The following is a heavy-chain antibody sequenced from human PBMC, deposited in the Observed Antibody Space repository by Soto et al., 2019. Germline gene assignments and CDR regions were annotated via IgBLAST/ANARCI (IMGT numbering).Heavy chain of an antibody. CDR1: GGSISSYY. J-gene: IGHJ3*02. Sequence: SETLSLTCTVSGGSISSYYWSWIRQPPGKGLEWIGYIYYSGSTNYNPSLKSRVTISVDTSKNQFSLKLGSVTAADTAVYYCARHLDFWSGYYINTTDAFDIWGQGTMVTVSS. D-gene: IGHD3-3*01. CDR2: IYYSGST. CDR3: ARHLDFWSGYYINTTDAFDI. V-gene: IGHV4-59*08.